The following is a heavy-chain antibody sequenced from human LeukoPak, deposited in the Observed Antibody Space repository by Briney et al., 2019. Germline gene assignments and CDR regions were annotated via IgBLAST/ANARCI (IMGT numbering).Heavy chain of an antibody. Sequence: PGGSLRLSCAASGFTFSSFSMNWVRQAPGKGLEWVSTVSTGGAATYYADSVKGRFTISRDNAKNSLYLQMNSLRAEDTALYYCATYGRGTTTATDYWGQGTLVTVSS. CDR2: VSTGGAAT. CDR3: ATYGRGTTTATDY. CDR1: GFTFSSFS. D-gene: IGHD4-17*01. J-gene: IGHJ4*02. V-gene: IGHV3-23*01.